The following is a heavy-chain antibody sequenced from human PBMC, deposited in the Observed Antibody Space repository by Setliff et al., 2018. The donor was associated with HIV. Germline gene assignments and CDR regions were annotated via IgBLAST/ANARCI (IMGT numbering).Heavy chain of an antibody. V-gene: IGHV1-8*01. Sequence: GASVKVSCKASGYTFTSYDINWVRQATGQGLEWMGWMNPNSGNTGYAHKFQGRVTMTRNTSISTAYMELSSLRSEDTAVYYCAIGYRYSGSYCGAFDIWGQGTMVTVSS. CDR1: GYTFTSYD. CDR2: MNPNSGNT. J-gene: IGHJ3*02. CDR3: AIGYRYSGSYCGAFDI. D-gene: IGHD1-26*01.